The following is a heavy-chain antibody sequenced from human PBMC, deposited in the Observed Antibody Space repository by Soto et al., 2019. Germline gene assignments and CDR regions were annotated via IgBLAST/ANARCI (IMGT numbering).Heavy chain of an antibody. J-gene: IGHJ3*02. CDR1: GDSVSSNSAA. V-gene: IGHV6-1*01. CDR3: ARDAQAYSSGWYGGFDI. D-gene: IGHD6-19*01. Sequence: SQTLSLTCAISGDSVSSNSAAWNWIRQSPSRGLEWLGRTYYRSKWYNDYAVSVKSRITIDPDTSKNQFSLQLNSVTPEDTAVYYCARDAQAYSSGWYGGFDIWGQGTMVTVSS. CDR2: TYYRSKWYN.